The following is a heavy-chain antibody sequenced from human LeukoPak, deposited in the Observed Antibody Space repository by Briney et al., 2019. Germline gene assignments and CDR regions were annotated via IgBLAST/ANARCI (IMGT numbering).Heavy chain of an antibody. CDR2: IIGSDGST. CDR3: ARLTRYCSSTSCYLRDYYYYGMDV. J-gene: IGHJ6*02. D-gene: IGHD2-2*01. Sequence: GGSLRLSCAASGFTFSTYAMSWVRQGPGKGLEWVSTIIGSDGSTYYADSVKGRFTISRHNSKNTLYLQMNSLRAEDTAVYYCARLTRYCSSTSCYLRDYYYYGMDVWGQGTTVTVSS. V-gene: IGHV3-23*01. CDR1: GFTFSTYA.